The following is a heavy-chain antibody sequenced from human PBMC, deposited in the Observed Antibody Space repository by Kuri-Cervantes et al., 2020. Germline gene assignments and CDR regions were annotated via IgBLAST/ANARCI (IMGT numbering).Heavy chain of an antibody. CDR3: AREDTDLATIGF. Sequence: ASVKVSCKASGYNFTGYYIHWVRQAPGQGLEWMAWINPNISGTTYARKFQGRVTVTRDTSLTTVYMELTRLRSDDTAVYYCAREDTDLATIGFWGQGTLVTVSS. D-gene: IGHD5-24*01. V-gene: IGHV1-2*02. J-gene: IGHJ4*02. CDR1: GYNFTGYY. CDR2: INPNISGT.